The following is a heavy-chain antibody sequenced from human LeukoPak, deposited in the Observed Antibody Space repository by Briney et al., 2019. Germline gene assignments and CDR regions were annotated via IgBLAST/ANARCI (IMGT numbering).Heavy chain of an antibody. J-gene: IGHJ4*02. Sequence: GGSLRLSCTASGFTFRDYGVGWFRQAPGKGLEWVSVIYSGGSTYYADSVKGRFTISRDNSKNTLYLQMNSLRAEDTAVYYCARYRGGDYFDYWGQGTLVTVSS. V-gene: IGHV3-53*01. D-gene: IGHD2-15*01. CDR2: IYSGGST. CDR3: ARYRGGDYFDY. CDR1: GFTFRDYG.